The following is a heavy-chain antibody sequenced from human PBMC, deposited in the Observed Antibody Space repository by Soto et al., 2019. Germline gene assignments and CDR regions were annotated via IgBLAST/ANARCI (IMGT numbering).Heavy chain of an antibody. D-gene: IGHD1-26*01. V-gene: IGHV3-33*01. CDR3: ARWDEGRKLDP. J-gene: IGHJ5*02. Sequence: QAQLAESGGGVVQPGRSLRLSCAASGFTSRDYGMHWVRQAPGKGLEWVAVIWNDGSKYYVEYVKGRFTISRDNSKSMVYLEMNNLRVEDTAVYYCARWDEGRKLDPWGQGTLVTVSS. CDR2: IWNDGSK. CDR1: GFTSRDYG.